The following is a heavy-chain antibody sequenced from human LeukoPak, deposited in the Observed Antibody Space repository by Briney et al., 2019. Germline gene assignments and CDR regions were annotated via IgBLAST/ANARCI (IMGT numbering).Heavy chain of an antibody. D-gene: IGHD3-10*01. V-gene: IGHV4-4*09. CDR3: ARNYYGSGFDY. CDR1: GGSISTYY. CDR2: IYTSGST. J-gene: IGHJ4*02. Sequence: SETLSLTCTVSGGSISTYYWSWIRQPPGKGLEWIGYIYTSGSTDYNPSLKSRVTISLDTSNNQFSLNLNSVTAADTAVYYCARNYYGSGFDYWGQGTLVTVSS.